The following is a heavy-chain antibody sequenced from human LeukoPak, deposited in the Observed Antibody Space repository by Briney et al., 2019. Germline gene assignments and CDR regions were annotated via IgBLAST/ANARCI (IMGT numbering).Heavy chain of an antibody. CDR2: IYYGGST. CDR3: ARQSGKNWFDP. CDR1: GGSISSSSYY. Sequence: PSETLSLTCTVSGGSISSSSYYWGWIRQPPGKGLEWIGSIYYGGSTYYNPPLKSRVTISVDTSKKQFSLKLSSVTAADTAVYYCARQSGKNWFDPWGQGTLVTVSS. V-gene: IGHV4-39*01. J-gene: IGHJ5*02.